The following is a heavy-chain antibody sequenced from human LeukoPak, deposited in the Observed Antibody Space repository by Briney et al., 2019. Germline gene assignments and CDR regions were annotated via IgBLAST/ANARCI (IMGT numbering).Heavy chain of an antibody. J-gene: IGHJ4*02. D-gene: IGHD5-24*01. CDR3: IRDLRGRDDY. V-gene: IGHV3-74*01. Sequence: GGSLRISCAASGFTFSKYWMHWVRQTPGKGLVWVSRINEDGRTTTYADSVKGRFTIFRDNAKNTLYLEMNSLSAEDTALYFCIRDLRGRDDYWGQGTLVTVSS. CDR2: INEDGRTT. CDR1: GFTFSKYW.